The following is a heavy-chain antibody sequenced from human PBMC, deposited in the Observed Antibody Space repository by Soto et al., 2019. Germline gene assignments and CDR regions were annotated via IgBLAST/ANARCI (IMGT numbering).Heavy chain of an antibody. D-gene: IGHD2-2*01. CDR3: ARSPPRYCSRTTCPFDY. Sequence: HPGGSLRLSCVASGFTFSSYAMSWVRQAPGKGLEWVSAITDDGDDTYYADSVKGRFTISRDNSKNTLSLQMNSLRAEETAVYYCARSPPRYCSRTTCPFDYWGQGTLVTVSS. J-gene: IGHJ4*02. CDR1: GFTFSSYA. CDR2: ITDDGDDT. V-gene: IGHV3-23*01.